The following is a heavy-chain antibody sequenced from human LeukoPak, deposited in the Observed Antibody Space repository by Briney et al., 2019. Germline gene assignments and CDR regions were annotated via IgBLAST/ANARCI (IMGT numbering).Heavy chain of an antibody. CDR3: ARVRYFDWLLIESAFDI. Sequence: PSETLSLTCAVYGGSFSGYYWSWIRQPPGKGLEWIGEINHSGSTNYNPSLKSRVTISVDTSKNQFSLKLSSVTAADTAVYYCARVRYFDWLLIESAFDIWGQGTMVTVSS. J-gene: IGHJ3*02. V-gene: IGHV4-34*01. CDR1: GGSFSGYY. D-gene: IGHD3-9*01. CDR2: INHSGST.